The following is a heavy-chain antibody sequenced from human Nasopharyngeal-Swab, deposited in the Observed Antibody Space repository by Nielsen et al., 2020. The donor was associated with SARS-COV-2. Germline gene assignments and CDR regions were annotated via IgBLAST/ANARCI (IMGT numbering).Heavy chain of an antibody. CDR3: ARGLYPYDY. CDR2: IYSGGST. D-gene: IGHD3-16*02. Sequence: GGSLRLSCPSSGVTVSRNYMCWVRQAPWKGLEWVSVIYSGGSTYYADSVKCRFTISRDNSKNTLYLQMNSLRAEDTAVYYCARGLYPYDYWGQGTLVTVSS. CDR1: GVTVSRNY. V-gene: IGHV3-53*01. J-gene: IGHJ4*02.